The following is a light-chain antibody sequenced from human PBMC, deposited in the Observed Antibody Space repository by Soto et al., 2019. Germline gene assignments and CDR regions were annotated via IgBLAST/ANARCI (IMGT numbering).Light chain of an antibody. V-gene: IGKV1-5*01. J-gene: IGKJ5*01. CDR3: QQSYSTPIT. CDR1: QTISTW. CDR2: DAS. Sequence: DIQMTQSPSTLSASVGDRVTITCRASQTISTWLAWYQQKPGKAPELLIYDASTLESGVPSRFSGSGSGTDFTLTISSLQPEDFATYYCQQSYSTPITFGQGTRLEIK.